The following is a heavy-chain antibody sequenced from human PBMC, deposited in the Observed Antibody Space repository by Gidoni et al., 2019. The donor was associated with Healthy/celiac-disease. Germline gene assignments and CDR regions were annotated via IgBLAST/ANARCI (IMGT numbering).Heavy chain of an antibody. J-gene: IGHJ6*02. Sequence: QVQLVGSGGGLVKPGGSLRHSCAAPGFTFIDSYMSWICQAQGKGLEWVSYISSSGSTICYADSVKGRFTISRDNAKNSLYLQMNSLRAEDTAVYYCARDTTVGYYDFWSNGMDVWGQGTTVTVSS. V-gene: IGHV3-11*01. CDR2: ISSSGSTI. CDR3: ARDTTVGYYDFWSNGMDV. CDR1: GFTFIDSY. D-gene: IGHD3-3*01.